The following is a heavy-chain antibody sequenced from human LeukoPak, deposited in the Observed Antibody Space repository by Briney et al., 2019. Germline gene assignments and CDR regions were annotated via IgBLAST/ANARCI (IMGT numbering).Heavy chain of an antibody. Sequence: SETLSLTCAVYGGSFSGYYWSWIRQPPGKGLEWIGEINHSGSTNYNPSLKSRVTISVDTSKNQFSLKLNSVTAADTAVYYCARGLRSSHPSYYFDYWGQGTLVTVSS. CDR1: GGSFSGYY. V-gene: IGHV4-34*01. J-gene: IGHJ4*02. CDR2: INHSGST. CDR3: ARGLRSSHPSYYFDY. D-gene: IGHD6-13*01.